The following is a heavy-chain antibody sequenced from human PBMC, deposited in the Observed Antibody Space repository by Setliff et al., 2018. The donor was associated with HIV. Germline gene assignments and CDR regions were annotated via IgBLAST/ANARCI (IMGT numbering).Heavy chain of an antibody. CDR1: GGSINNDIYF. Sequence: LSLTCSVSGGSINNDIYFWTWIRQPPGRGLEWIGSVSYSGSTYYNPSLKSRVTISVDTSKNQFSLRLSSVTAADTAVFFCARHLYWNPDAFDIWGQGTMVTVSS. CDR3: ARHLYWNPDAFDI. J-gene: IGHJ3*02. CDR2: VSYSGST. D-gene: IGHD1-1*01. V-gene: IGHV4-39*01.